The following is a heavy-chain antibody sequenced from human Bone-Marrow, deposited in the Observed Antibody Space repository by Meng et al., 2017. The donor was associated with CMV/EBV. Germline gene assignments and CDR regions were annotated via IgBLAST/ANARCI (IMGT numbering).Heavy chain of an antibody. J-gene: IGHJ3*02. D-gene: IGHD3-16*01. Sequence: GGSLRLSCAASGFTFSSYGMHWVRQAPGKGLEWVAFIRYDGSNKYYADSVKGRFTISRDNSKNTLYLQMNSLRAEDTAVYYCAKDVYLTWGFDIWGQGPMVTCSS. V-gene: IGHV3-30*02. CDR2: IRYDGSNK. CDR1: GFTFSSYG. CDR3: AKDVYLTWGFDI.